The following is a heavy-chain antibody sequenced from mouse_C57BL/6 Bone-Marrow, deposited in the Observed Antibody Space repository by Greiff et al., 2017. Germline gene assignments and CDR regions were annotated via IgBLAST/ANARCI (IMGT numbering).Heavy chain of an antibody. CDR3: ARSFITTVVPFAY. V-gene: IGHV7-3*01. D-gene: IGHD1-1*01. CDR1: GFTFTDYY. J-gene: IGHJ3*01. CDR2: IRNKANGYTT. Sequence: EVQRVESGGGLVQPGGSLSLSCAASGFTFTDYYMSWVRQPPGKALEWLGFIRNKANGYTTEYSASVKGRFTISRDNSQSILYLQMNALRAEDSATYYCARSFITTVVPFAYWGQGTLVTVSA.